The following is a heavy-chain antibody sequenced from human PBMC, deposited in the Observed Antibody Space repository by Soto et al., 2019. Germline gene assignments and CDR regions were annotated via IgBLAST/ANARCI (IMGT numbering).Heavy chain of an antibody. J-gene: IGHJ5*02. D-gene: IGHD2-21*02. CDR2: INSDGSST. V-gene: IGHV3-74*01. Sequence: EVQLVESGGGLVQPGGSLRLSCAASGFAFSSYWMHWVRQAPGKGLVWVSRINSDGSSTNYADSVKGRFTISRDNAKNPLYLQMNSLRAEDTAVYYCARDQTAGDWFDPWGQGTLVTVSS. CDR1: GFAFSSYW. CDR3: ARDQTAGDWFDP.